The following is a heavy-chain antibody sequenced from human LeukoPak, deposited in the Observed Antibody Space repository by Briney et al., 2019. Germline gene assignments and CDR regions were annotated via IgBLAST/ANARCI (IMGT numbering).Heavy chain of an antibody. Sequence: PGGSLRLSCGASGFTFSSHAMSWVRQAPGKGLEWVSFIRGSGASTYYADSVKGRFTISRDNSKNTLYLQMNSLRAEDTAVYYCAHGAMYQLDYWGQGTLVIVSS. V-gene: IGHV3-23*01. CDR1: GFTFSSHA. J-gene: IGHJ4*02. D-gene: IGHD2-2*01. CDR2: IRGSGAST. CDR3: AHGAMYQLDY.